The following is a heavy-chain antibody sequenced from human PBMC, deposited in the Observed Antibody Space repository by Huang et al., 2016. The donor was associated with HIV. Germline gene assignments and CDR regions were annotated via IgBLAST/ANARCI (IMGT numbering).Heavy chain of an antibody. J-gene: IGHJ4*02. D-gene: IGHD6-19*01. V-gene: IGHV3-30*18. CDR1: GLTFRNYA. CDR3: AKDQGQWLAYFDS. Sequence: VRLVQSGGGVVQPGRSLRLSCAASGLTFRNYAMRWVRQGPGKGVEWVAGNSADGSGQYYFDSVKGRFIISKDNSNETLFLEMRSLKSEDTAVYFCAKDQGQWLAYFDSWGQGTLVTVSS. CDR2: NSADGSGQ.